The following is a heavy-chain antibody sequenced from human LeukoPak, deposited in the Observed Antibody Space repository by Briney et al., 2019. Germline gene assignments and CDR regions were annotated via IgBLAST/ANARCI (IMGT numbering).Heavy chain of an antibody. CDR2: ISSSGSTI. J-gene: IGHJ6*03. V-gene: IGHV3-11*01. Sequence: PGGSLRLSCAASGFTLSDYYMSWIRQAPGKGLEWVSYISSSGSTIYYADSVKGRFTISRDNAKNSLYLQMNSLRAEDTAVYYCARGRDGYNYMTYYYYMDVWGKGTTVTISS. D-gene: IGHD5-24*01. CDR1: GFTLSDYY. CDR3: ARGRDGYNYMTYYYYMDV.